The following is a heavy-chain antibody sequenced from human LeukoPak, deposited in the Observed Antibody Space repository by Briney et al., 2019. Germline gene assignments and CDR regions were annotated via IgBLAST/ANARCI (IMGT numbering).Heavy chain of an antibody. CDR1: GFPFSNAW. V-gene: IGHV3-15*01. Sequence: WGSLRLSCAASGFPFSNAWMNWVRQAPGKGLEWVGRIKTKTNGGTTYYAAPAKGRFTISRDDSKNTLYLQMNSLKIEDTAVYYCATDRPWRGVYWGQGTLVTVSS. J-gene: IGHJ4*02. CDR2: IKTKTNGGTT. CDR3: ATDRPWRGVY. D-gene: IGHD3-10*01.